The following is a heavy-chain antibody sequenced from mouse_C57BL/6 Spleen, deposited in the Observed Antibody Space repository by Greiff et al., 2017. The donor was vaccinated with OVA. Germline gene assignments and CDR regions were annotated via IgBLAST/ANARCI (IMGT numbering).Heavy chain of an antibody. V-gene: IGHV1-26*01. CDR3: ARDSNSYYYAMDY. CDR2: INPNNGGT. J-gene: IGHJ4*01. D-gene: IGHD2-5*01. CDR1: GYTFTDYY. Sequence: EVKLQQSGPELVKPGASVKISCKASGYTFTDYYMNWVKQSHGKSLEWIGDINPNNGGTSYNQKFKGKATLTVDKSSSTAYMELRSLTSEDSAVYYCARDSNSYYYAMDYWGQGTSVTVSS.